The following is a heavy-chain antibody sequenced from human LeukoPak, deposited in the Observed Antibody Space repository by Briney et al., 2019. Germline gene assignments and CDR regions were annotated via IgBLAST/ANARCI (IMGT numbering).Heavy chain of an antibody. J-gene: IGHJ5*02. CDR3: ARGSSWYQAGNWFDP. CDR2: MDPNSGNT. D-gene: IGHD6-13*01. V-gene: IGHV1-8*01. Sequence: ASVKVSCKASGYTFTSYDINWVRQATGQGLEWMGWMDPNSGNTGYAQKFQGRVTMTRNTSISTAYMELSSLRSEDTAVYYCARGSSWYQAGNWFDPWGQGTLVTVSS. CDR1: GYTFTSYD.